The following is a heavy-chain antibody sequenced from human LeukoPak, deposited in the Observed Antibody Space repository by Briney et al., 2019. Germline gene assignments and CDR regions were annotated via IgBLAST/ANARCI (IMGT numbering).Heavy chain of an antibody. J-gene: IGHJ4*02. CDR1: GFTFDDYG. Sequence: GGSLRLSCAASGFTFDDYGMSWVRQAPGKGLEWVSGIKSDGSRISYADSVKGRFTISRDNAKNTLYLQMSSLRAEDTAVYYCARDSSGTYWGQGTLVTVSS. CDR2: IKSDGSRI. CDR3: ARDSSGTY. D-gene: IGHD6-19*01. V-gene: IGHV3-74*01.